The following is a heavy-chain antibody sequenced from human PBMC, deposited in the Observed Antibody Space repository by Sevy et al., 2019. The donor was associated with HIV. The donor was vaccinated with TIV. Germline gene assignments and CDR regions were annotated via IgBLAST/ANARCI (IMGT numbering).Heavy chain of an antibody. J-gene: IGHJ4*02. CDR2: ISYDGSNK. CDR1: GFTFSSYA. CDR3: ARDDFIAARSFDY. D-gene: IGHD6-6*01. Sequence: GGSLRLSCAASGFTFSSYAMHWVRQAPGKGLEWVAVISYDGSNKYYADSVKGRFTISRDNSKNTLYLQMNSLGAEDTAVYYCARDDFIAARSFDYWGQGTLVTVSS. V-gene: IGHV3-30-3*01.